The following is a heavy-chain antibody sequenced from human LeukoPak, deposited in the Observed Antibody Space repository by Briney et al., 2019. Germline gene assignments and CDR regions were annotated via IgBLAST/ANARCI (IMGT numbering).Heavy chain of an antibody. Sequence: SETLSLTCAVYGGSFSGYYWSWIRQPPGKGLEWIGEINHSGSTNYNPSLKSRVTISVDTSKNQFSLKLSSVTAADTAVYYCARHLNWGRNWFDPWGQGTLVTVSS. D-gene: IGHD7-27*01. V-gene: IGHV4-34*01. CDR2: INHSGST. J-gene: IGHJ5*02. CDR1: GGSFSGYY. CDR3: ARHLNWGRNWFDP.